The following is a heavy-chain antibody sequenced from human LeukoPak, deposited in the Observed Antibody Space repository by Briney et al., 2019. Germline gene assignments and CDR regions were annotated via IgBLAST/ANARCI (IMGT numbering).Heavy chain of an antibody. Sequence: GASVKVSCKASGGTFSSYAISWVRQAPGQGLEWMGRIIPILGIANYAQKFQGRVTITADKSTSTAYMELSSLRSEDTAVYYCAREAVGVVVIPPDYWGQGTLVTVSS. CDR1: GGTFSSYA. J-gene: IGHJ4*02. D-gene: IGHD3-22*01. CDR3: AREAVGVVVIPPDY. CDR2: IIPILGIA. V-gene: IGHV1-69*04.